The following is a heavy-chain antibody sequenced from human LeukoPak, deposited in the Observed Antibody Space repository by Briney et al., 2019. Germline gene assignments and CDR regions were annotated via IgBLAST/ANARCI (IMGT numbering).Heavy chain of an antibody. CDR1: GFTFSSYS. CDR2: ISSGSTYI. CDR3: ARDVYYYMDV. J-gene: IGHJ6*03. Sequence: TGGSLRLSCAASGFTFSSYSMNWVRQAPGKGLEWVSSISSGSTYIYYADSMKGRFTISRDNAKKSLYLQMNSLRAEDTAVYYCARDVYYYMDVWGKGTPVTVSS. V-gene: IGHV3-21*01.